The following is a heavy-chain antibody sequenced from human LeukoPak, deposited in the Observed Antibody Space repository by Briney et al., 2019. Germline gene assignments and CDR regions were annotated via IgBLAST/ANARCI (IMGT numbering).Heavy chain of an antibody. D-gene: IGHD2-15*01. Sequence: GASVKVSCKASGYTFTSYGISWVRQAPGQGLEWMGWISAYSGNTNYAQKLQGRVTMTTDTSTSTAYMELRSLRSNDTAVYYCAREVVVVVAAQNFYFDYWGQGTLVTVSS. V-gene: IGHV1-18*01. CDR3: AREVVVVVAAQNFYFDY. J-gene: IGHJ4*02. CDR1: GYTFTSYG. CDR2: ISAYSGNT.